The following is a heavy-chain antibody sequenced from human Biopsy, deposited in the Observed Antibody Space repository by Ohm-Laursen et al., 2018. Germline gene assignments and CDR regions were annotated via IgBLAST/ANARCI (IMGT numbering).Heavy chain of an antibody. CDR3: VRGVDYYDPYHYYALDV. Sequence: TLSLTCAAYGEPFNGYYWSWIRQTPGKGLEWIGEINHSGRTNYNPSLKSRVTISLDTSKNQFSLKVRSVTAADTAVYYCVRGVDYYDPYHYYALDVWGQGTTVTVSS. CDR1: GEPFNGYY. J-gene: IGHJ6*02. V-gene: IGHV4-34*01. CDR2: INHSGRT. D-gene: IGHD3-22*01.